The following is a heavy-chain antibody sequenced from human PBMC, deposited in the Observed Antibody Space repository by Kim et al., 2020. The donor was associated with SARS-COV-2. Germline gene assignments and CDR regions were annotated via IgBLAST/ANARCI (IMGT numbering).Heavy chain of an antibody. J-gene: IGHJ4*02. D-gene: IGHD7-27*01. CDR2: IKYDGSET. V-gene: IGHV3-7*01. CDR3: ANENWGRLDY. Sequence: GGSLRLSCAASGFRFSNYWMSWVRQDPGKGLEWVANIKYDGSETNYVDSVTGRFIISRDNAQNSLYLQVNRLRVEDTAVYYCANENWGRLDYWGQGSPVTV. CDR1: GFRFSNYW.